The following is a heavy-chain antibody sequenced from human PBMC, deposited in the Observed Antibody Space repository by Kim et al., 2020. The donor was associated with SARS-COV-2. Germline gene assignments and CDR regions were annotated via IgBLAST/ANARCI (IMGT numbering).Heavy chain of an antibody. V-gene: IGHV4-34*01. J-gene: IGHJ6*02. CDR3: ARDPRGTTMYYYYGMDV. CDR1: GGSFSGYY. Sequence: SETLSLTCAVYGGSFSGYYWSWIRQPPGKGLEWIGEINHSGSTNYNPSLKSRVTISVDTSKNQFSLKLSSVTAADTAVYYCARDPRGTTMYYYYGMDVWGQGTTVTVSS. D-gene: IGHD1-7*01. CDR2: INHSGST.